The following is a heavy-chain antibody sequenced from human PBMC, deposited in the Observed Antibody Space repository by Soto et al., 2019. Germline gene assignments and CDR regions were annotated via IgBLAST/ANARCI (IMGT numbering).Heavy chain of an antibody. CDR3: AKVTAAAGIFDY. V-gene: IGHV3-23*01. CDR2: ISGSGGST. D-gene: IGHD6-13*01. Sequence: GGSLRLSCAASGFTFSSYAMSWVRQAPGKGLEWVSAISGSGGSTYYADSVKGRFTISRDNSRNTLYLQMNSLRAEDTAVYYCAKVTAAAGIFDYWGQGTLVTVSS. J-gene: IGHJ4*02. CDR1: GFTFSSYA.